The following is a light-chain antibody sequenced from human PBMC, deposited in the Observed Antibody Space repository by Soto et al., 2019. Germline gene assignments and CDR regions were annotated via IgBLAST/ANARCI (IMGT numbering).Light chain of an antibody. CDR3: SSYTSSNTLV. CDR1: SSDVGRYNY. Sequence: QSVLTQPASVSGSPGQSITISCTGTSSDVGRYNYVSWYQQLPGKAPKVMIYEVSNRPSGVSDRFSGSKSGNTASLTISGLQAEDEADYYCSSYTSSNTLVFGTGTKLTVL. V-gene: IGLV2-14*01. CDR2: EVS. J-gene: IGLJ1*01.